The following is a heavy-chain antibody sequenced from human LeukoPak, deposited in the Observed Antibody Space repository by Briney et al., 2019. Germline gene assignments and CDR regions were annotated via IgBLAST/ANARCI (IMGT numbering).Heavy chain of an antibody. CDR3: AKDSSSYYDFWSGYYHGGLDY. D-gene: IGHD3-3*01. Sequence: PGGSLRLSCAASGFTVSSNYMSWVRQAPGKGLEWVAFIRYDGSNKYYADSVKGRFTISRDNSKNTLYLQMSSLRAEDTAVYYCAKDSSSYYDFWSGYYHGGLDYWGQGTLVTVSS. J-gene: IGHJ4*02. CDR1: GFTVSSNY. V-gene: IGHV3-30*02. CDR2: IRYDGSNK.